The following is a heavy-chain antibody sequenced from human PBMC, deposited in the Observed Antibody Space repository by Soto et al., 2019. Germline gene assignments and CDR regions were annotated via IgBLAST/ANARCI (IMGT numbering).Heavy chain of an antibody. CDR3: ARDVGSIYDSSGYYYFDY. V-gene: IGHV1-69*13. Sequence: GASVKVSCKASGGTFSSYAISWVRQAPGQGLEWMGGIIPIFGTANYAQKSQGRVTITADESTSTAYMELSSLRSEDTAVYYCARDVGSIYDSSGYYYFDYWGQGTLVTVSS. J-gene: IGHJ4*02. D-gene: IGHD3-22*01. CDR1: GGTFSSYA. CDR2: IIPIFGTA.